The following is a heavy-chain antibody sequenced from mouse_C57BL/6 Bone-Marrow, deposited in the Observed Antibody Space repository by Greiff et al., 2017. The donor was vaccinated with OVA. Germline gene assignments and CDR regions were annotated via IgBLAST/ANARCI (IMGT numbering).Heavy chain of an antibody. CDR3: ARYGYDWYFDV. V-gene: IGHV1-54*01. J-gene: IGHJ1*03. CDR2: INPGSGGT. D-gene: IGHD2-2*01. Sequence: QVQLKQSGAELVRPGTSVKVSCKASGYAFTNYLIEWVKQSPGQGLEWIGVINPGSGGTNYNEKFKGKATLTADKSSSTAYMQLSSLTSEDSAVYFCARYGYDWYFDVWGTGTTVTVSS. CDR1: GYAFTNYL.